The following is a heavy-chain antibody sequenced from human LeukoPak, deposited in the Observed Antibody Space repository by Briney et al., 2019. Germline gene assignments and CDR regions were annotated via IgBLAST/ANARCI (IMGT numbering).Heavy chain of an antibody. CDR1: GFIFNNYA. J-gene: IGHJ4*02. CDR3: ARDRRGYFDY. CDR2: VSGGGSEK. V-gene: IGHV3-23*01. Sequence: GGSLRLSCAASGFIFNNYAMSWVRQTPGKGLEWVSTVSGGGSEKNYADSVKGRFTISRDNSKNTLYLQMNSLRAEDTAVYYCARDRRGYFDYWGQGTLVTVSS.